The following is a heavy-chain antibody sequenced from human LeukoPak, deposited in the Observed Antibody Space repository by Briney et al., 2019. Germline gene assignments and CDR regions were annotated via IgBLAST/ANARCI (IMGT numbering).Heavy chain of an antibody. V-gene: IGHV3-7*01. J-gene: IGHJ6*02. CDR2: IKEDGNEK. CDR1: GLTFSSYW. CDR3: AKDLLEQWLVREGYYYYYGMDV. Sequence: PGGSLRLSCAASGLTFSSYWMSWVRQSPGKGLEWVANIKEDGNEKYYLDSVKGRFTISRDNAKNSLYLQMNSLRAEDTAVYYCAKDLLEQWLVREGYYYYYGMDVWGQGTTVTVSS. D-gene: IGHD6-19*01.